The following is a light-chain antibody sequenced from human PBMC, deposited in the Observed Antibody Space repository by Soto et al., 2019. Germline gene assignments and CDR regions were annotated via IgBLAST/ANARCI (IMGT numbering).Light chain of an antibody. CDR3: QQYNNWPQA. Sequence: EIVMTQSPATLSVSPGERATLSCRARQSVSSNLAWYQQKPGQAPRLLIYGASTRATGIPARFSGSGSGTEFTLTISSLHSEDFAVYYCQQYNNWPQAFGQGTKLEIK. CDR2: GAS. J-gene: IGKJ2*01. V-gene: IGKV3-15*01. CDR1: QSVSSN.